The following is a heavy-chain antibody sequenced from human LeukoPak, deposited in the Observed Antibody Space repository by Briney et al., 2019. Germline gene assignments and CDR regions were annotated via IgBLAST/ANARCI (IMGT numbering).Heavy chain of an antibody. CDR2: IANKANRYAT. CDR3: TRGYSGTSRYAFDI. D-gene: IGHD4-23*01. Sequence: GGSLRLPCESSGSTFTDQYMDWVRQPPGKGLEWVGRIANKANRYATEYAAPVKGRFTISRDDSKNSLYLQMNSLKTEDTAVYSCTRGYSGTSRYAFDIWGQGTMVTVSS. CDR1: GSTFTDQY. J-gene: IGHJ3*02. V-gene: IGHV3-72*01.